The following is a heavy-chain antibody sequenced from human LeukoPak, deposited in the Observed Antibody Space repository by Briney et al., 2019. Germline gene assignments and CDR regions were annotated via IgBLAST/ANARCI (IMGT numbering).Heavy chain of an antibody. CDR3: ARVGNWNIIPQLGNFDY. D-gene: IGHD1/OR15-1a*01. CDR2: INPSGGST. Sequence: ASVKVSCKASGYTFTGYYMRWVRQAPGQGLEWMGIINPSGGSTSYAQKFQGRVTMTRDTSTSTVYMELSSLRSEDTAVYYCARVGNWNIIPQLGNFDYWGQGTLVTVSS. CDR1: GYTFTGYY. J-gene: IGHJ4*02. V-gene: IGHV1-46*01.